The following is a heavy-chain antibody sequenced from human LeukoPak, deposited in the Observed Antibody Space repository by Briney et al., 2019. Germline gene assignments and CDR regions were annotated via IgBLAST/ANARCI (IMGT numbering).Heavy chain of an antibody. CDR2: FSRSGTDT. Sequence: GGSLTLSCAASGFTFGSSAMSWVRQAPGKGPEWVSTFSRSGTDTYYADYVKGRFTIFRDNSKNTLYLQMNSLRAEDTAVYYCAKGSLGSWYYFDYWGQGTLVTVSS. V-gene: IGHV3-23*01. D-gene: IGHD6-13*01. CDR1: GFTFGSSA. CDR3: AKGSLGSWYYFDY. J-gene: IGHJ4*02.